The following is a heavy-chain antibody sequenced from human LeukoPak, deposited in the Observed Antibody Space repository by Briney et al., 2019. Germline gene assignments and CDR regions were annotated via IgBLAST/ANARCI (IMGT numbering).Heavy chain of an antibody. J-gene: IGHJ4*02. CDR2: IYPGDSDT. V-gene: IGHV5-51*01. CDR1: GYSFTSYW. CDR3: ARRSSYDSSGYYYDYFDY. D-gene: IGHD3-22*01. Sequence: GESLKISCKGSGYSFTSYWLGWVRQMPGKGLEWMGIIYPGDSDTRYSPSFQGQVTISADKSISTAYLQWSSLKASDTAMYYCARRSSYDSSGYYYDYFDYWGQGTLVTVSS.